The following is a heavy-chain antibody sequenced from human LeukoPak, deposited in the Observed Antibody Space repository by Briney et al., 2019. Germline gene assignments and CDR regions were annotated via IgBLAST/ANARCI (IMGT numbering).Heavy chain of an antibody. D-gene: IGHD6-19*01. J-gene: IGHJ4*02. CDR1: GGSISSYY. Sequence: MPSETLSLTCTVSGGSISSYYWSWIRQPPGKGLKWIGYIYYSGSTNYNPSLKSRVTMSADMSKNQFSLKLSSVTAADTAVYYCARGPTIAVAGTDFDYWGQGTLVTVSS. CDR3: ARGPTIAVAGTDFDY. V-gene: IGHV4-59*12. CDR2: IYYSGST.